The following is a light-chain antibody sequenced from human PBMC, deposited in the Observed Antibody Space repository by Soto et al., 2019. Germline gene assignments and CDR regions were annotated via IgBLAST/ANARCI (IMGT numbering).Light chain of an antibody. CDR1: QSVGRS. J-gene: IGKJ1*01. CDR3: QHYDNWPPWT. Sequence: EVVMTHSPVTLAVSPCDAAALSCSSSQSVGRSLAWYQQKPGQAPRLLLYGTSTRATGIPARFSGSGSGTEFTLTISSLQSEDFALYYCQHYDNWPPWTFGQGTKVDNK. V-gene: IGKV3-15*01. CDR2: GTS.